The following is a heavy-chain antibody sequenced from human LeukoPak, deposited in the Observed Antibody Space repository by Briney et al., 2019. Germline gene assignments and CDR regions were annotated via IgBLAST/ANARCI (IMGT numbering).Heavy chain of an antibody. CDR2: ISYDGSNK. Sequence: GRSLRLSCAASGFTFSSYAMHWVRQAPGKGLEWVAVISYDGSNKYYADSVKGRFTISRDNSKNTPYLQMNSLRAEDTAVYYCARGNYGEALGYWGQGTLVTVSS. V-gene: IGHV3-30-3*01. CDR1: GFTFSSYA. CDR3: ARGNYGEALGY. J-gene: IGHJ4*02. D-gene: IGHD4-17*01.